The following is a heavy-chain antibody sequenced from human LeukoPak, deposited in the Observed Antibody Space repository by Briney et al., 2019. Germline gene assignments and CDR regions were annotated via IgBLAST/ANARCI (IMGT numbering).Heavy chain of an antibody. Sequence: PSETLSLTCSVSGGSISNYYWNWIRQPAAKELDWIGRIYASGSTNYNPSLKNRVTISMDKSKNHFSLNLKSVAAADTGFYYCARDFYGDDGHHPFDYWGQGIQVTVSS. D-gene: IGHD2/OR15-2a*01. CDR2: IYASGST. CDR1: GGSISNYY. CDR3: ARDFYGDDGHHPFDY. V-gene: IGHV4-4*07. J-gene: IGHJ4*02.